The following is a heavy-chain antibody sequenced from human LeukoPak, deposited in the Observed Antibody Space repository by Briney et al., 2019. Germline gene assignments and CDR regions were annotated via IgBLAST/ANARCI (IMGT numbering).Heavy chain of an antibody. J-gene: IGHJ4*02. D-gene: IGHD6-13*01. CDR2: IYYSGST. V-gene: IGHV4-39*07. CDR1: GGSISSSSYY. Sequence: SETLSLTCTVSGGSISSSSYYWGWIRQPPGKGLEWVGSIYYSGSTYYNPSLKSRVTISADTTKNQIFLTLNSTTAADTAVYYCARRRGWKQQLVYFDYWGQGTLATVSS. CDR3: ARRRGWKQQLVYFDY.